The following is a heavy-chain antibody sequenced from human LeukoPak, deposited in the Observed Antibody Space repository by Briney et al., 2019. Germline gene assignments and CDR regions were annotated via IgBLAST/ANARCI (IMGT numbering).Heavy chain of an antibody. CDR1: GLTFSSYA. D-gene: IGHD3-9*01. Sequence: GGSLRLSCAASGLTFSSYAMHWVRQAPGKGLEWVAVISYDGSNKYYADSVEGRFTISRDNSKNTLYLQMNSLRAEDTAVYYCARSSTGMRYFDWFAADYWGQGTLVTVSS. J-gene: IGHJ4*02. CDR2: ISYDGSNK. V-gene: IGHV3-30-3*01. CDR3: ARSSTGMRYFDWFAADY.